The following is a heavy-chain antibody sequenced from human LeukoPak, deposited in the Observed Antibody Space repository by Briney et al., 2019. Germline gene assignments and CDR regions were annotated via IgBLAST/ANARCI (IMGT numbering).Heavy chain of an antibody. CDR3: VKEVTGYGYFDY. CDR1: GFTFSNYA. Sequence: GGSLRLSCVASGFTFSNYAMSWVRQAPGKGLEWIAALNCGRTFFQDSVRGRFTISGDNSKNTLYLQLNSLRGDDTAVYYCVKEVTGYGYFDYWGRGTLVTVSS. CDR2: LNCGRT. V-gene: IGHV3-23*01. D-gene: IGHD2-2*03. J-gene: IGHJ4*02.